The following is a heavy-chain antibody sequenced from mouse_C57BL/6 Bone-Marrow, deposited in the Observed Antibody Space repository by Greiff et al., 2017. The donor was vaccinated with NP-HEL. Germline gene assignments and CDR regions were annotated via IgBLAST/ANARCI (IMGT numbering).Heavy chain of an antibody. D-gene: IGHD1-1*01. CDR3: ARRGDYYGSRSGDYAMDY. CDR2: IYWDDDK. CDR1: GFSLSTSGMG. V-gene: IGHV8-12*01. Sequence: QVTLKESGPGILQSSQTLSLTCSFSGFSLSTSGMGVSWIRQPSGKGLEWLAHIYWDDDKRYNPSLKSRLTISKDTSRNQVFLKITSVDTADTATYYCARRGDYYGSRSGDYAMDYWGQGTSVTVSS. J-gene: IGHJ4*01.